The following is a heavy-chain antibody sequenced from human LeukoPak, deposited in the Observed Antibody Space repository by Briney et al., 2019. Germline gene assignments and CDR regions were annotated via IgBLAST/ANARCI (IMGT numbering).Heavy chain of an antibody. J-gene: IGHJ4*02. CDR2: IDDSGSA. D-gene: IGHD5-12*01. CDR1: GASISGYY. V-gene: IGHV4-59*01. CDR3: ARDTRGYSGYDPYFDY. Sequence: SETLSLTCTVSGASISGYYWSWIRQPPGKGLEWIGYIDDSGSANYNPSLKSRVTISGDTSKNQFYLRLGFVTAADTAMYYCARDTRGYSGYDPYFDYWGQGTLVTVSS.